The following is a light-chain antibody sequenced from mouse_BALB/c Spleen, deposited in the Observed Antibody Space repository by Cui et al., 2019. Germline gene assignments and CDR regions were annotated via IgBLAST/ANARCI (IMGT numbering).Light chain of an antibody. V-gene: IGKV12-46*01. CDR1: ENIYSN. Sequence: DIQMTQSPASLSVSVGDTVTITCRASENIYSNLAWYQQKQGKSPQLLVYAATNLADGVPSRFSGSGSGTQYSLKINSVQSEDFGSYYCQHFWGTPFTFGSGTKLEIK. CDR2: AAT. J-gene: IGKJ4*01. CDR3: QHFWGTPFT.